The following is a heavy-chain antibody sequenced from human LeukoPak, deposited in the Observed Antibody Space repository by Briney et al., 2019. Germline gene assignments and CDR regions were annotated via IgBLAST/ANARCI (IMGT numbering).Heavy chain of an antibody. V-gene: IGHV3-23*01. CDR2: ISDVVAHT. D-gene: IGHD1-26*01. Sequence: GESLRLSCAASGFIFRNFGMSWIRQAPGKGLEWVSHISDVVAHTWYADSVKGRFIISRDNSNNRVFLQMNSLRAEDTAVYYCAKDSDLGARGRVYDYWGQGTLVTVSS. CDR3: AKDSDLGARGRVYDY. CDR1: GFIFRNFG. J-gene: IGHJ4*02.